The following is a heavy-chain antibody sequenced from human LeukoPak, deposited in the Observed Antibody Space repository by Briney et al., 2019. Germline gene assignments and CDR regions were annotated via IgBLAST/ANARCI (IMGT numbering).Heavy chain of an antibody. J-gene: IGHJ5*02. D-gene: IGHD3-10*01. CDR1: GGSISSYY. V-gene: IGHV4-59*08. CDR3: ATNYASGRQRHENWFDP. Sequence: SETLSLTCTVSGGSISSYYWSWIRQPPGKGLEWIGYIYYSGSTNYNPSLKSRVTISVDTSKNQFSLKLSSVTAADTAVYYCATNYASGRQRHENWFDPWGQGTLVTVSS. CDR2: IYYSGST.